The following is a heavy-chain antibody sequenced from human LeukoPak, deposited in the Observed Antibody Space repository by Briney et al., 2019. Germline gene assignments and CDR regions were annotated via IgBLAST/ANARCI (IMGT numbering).Heavy chain of an antibody. CDR1: GYTFTSYG. CDR3: ARGEQWLLRTIGFDY. J-gene: IGHJ4*02. V-gene: IGHV1-18*01. CDR2: ISAYNGNT. Sequence: ASVKVSCKASGYTFTSYGISWVRQAPGQGLEWMGWISAYNGNTNYAQKLQGRVTMTTDTSTSTAYMELRSLRSDDTAVYYCARGEQWLLRTIGFDYWGQGTLVTVSS. D-gene: IGHD6-19*01.